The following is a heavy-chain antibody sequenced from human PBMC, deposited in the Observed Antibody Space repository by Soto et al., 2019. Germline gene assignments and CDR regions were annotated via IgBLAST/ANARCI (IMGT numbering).Heavy chain of an antibody. CDR3: ARGPLRFLEWFPNWFDP. CDR2: IIPIFGTA. CDR1: GGTFSSYA. Sequence: SVKVSYKASGGTFSSYAISWVRQAPGQGLEWMGGIIPIFGTANYAQKFQGRVTITADESTSTAYMELSSLRSEDTAVYYCARGPLRFLEWFPNWFDPWGQGTLVTVSS. J-gene: IGHJ5*02. D-gene: IGHD3-3*01. V-gene: IGHV1-69*13.